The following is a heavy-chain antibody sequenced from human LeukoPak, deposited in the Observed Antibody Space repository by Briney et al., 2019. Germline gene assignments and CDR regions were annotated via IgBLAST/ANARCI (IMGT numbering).Heavy chain of an antibody. Sequence: SETLSLTCAVYGGSFSDYSWSWIRQPPGKGLEWIGEVTHSGDINYNPSLKSRVTMSVDTSKNHFSLKLTSVTAPDTAVYYCAFSHTTPVAEDNWGQGTLVTVSS. CDR2: VTHSGDI. CDR3: AFSHTTPVAEDN. CDR1: GGSFSDYS. V-gene: IGHV4-34*01. J-gene: IGHJ4*02. D-gene: IGHD6-19*01.